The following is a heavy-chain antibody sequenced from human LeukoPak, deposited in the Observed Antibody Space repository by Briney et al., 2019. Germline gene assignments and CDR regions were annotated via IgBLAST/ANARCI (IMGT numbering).Heavy chain of an antibody. CDR1: GNTFSSYS. CDR2: IIHVFDTA. J-gene: IGHJ4*02. Sequence: SVKVSCKGSGNTFSSYSISWVRQAPGQGLEWMGGIIHVFDTANYAQKFQGRVTITADKSTSTAYMELSSLRSEDTAVYYCARGSTGIAAAGPLNALDYWGQGTLVTVSS. CDR3: ARGSTGIAAAGPLNALDY. D-gene: IGHD6-13*01. V-gene: IGHV1-69*06.